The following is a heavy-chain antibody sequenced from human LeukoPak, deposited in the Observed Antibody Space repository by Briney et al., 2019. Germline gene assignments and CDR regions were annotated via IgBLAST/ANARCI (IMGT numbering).Heavy chain of an antibody. CDR2: IYYTGGT. CDR1: GGSISSYY. V-gene: IGHV4-59*08. CDR3: ARHSGYSYGLDF. J-gene: IGHJ4*02. Sequence: KPSETLSLTCTVSGGSISSYYWSWVRQPPGKGLEWIGYIYYTGGTNYNPSLKSRDTILVDTSKNQFSLKLTSVTAADTAVYYCARHSGYSYGLDFWGQGTLVTVSS. D-gene: IGHD5-18*01.